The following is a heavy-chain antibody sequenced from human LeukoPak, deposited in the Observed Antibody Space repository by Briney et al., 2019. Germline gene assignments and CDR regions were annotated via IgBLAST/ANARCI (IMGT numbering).Heavy chain of an antibody. CDR2: ISTTGGNT. CDR3: AKEWQWLVYDAFDI. D-gene: IGHD6-19*01. J-gene: IGHJ3*02. V-gene: IGHV3-23*01. Sequence: ETLSLTCTVSGGSISSGSYYWGWIRQPPGKGLEWVTAISTTGGNTYYADSVKGRFTISRDNSKNTLYLQMNSLRAEDTAVYYCAKEWQWLVYDAFDIWGQGTMVTVSS. CDR1: GGSISSGSYY.